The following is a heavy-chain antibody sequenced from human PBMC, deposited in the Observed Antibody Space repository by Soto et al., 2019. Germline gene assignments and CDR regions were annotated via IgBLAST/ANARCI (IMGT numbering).Heavy chain of an antibody. CDR3: ARGQGHTQWLVRRGTGFLDY. V-gene: IGHV3-48*03. J-gene: IGHJ4*02. Sequence: PGGSLRLSCAASGFTFSSYEMNWVRQAPGKGLEWVSYISSSGSTIYYADSVKGRFTISRDNAKNSLYLQMNSLRAEDTAVYYCARGQGHTQWLVRRGTGFLDYWGQGTLVTVSS. D-gene: IGHD6-19*01. CDR1: GFTFSSYE. CDR2: ISSSGSTI.